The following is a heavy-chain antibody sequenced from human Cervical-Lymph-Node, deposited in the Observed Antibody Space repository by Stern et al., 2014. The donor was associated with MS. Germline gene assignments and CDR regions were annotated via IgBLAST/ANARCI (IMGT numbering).Heavy chain of an antibody. D-gene: IGHD4-23*01. CDR1: GFTFSSCG. Sequence: QVQLVESGGGVVQPGRSLRLSCAASGFTFSSCGMHWVRQAPGQGLEWLAIIWYDGSNRYYADSVKGRFTISRDNSKNTLYLQMNSLRADDTAVYYCAREGGNTAEYFQHWGQGTLVTVSS. CDR3: AREGGNTAEYFQH. V-gene: IGHV3-33*01. CDR2: IWYDGSNR. J-gene: IGHJ1*01.